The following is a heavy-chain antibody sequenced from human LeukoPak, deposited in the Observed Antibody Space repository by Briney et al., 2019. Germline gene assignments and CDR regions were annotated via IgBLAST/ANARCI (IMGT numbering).Heavy chain of an antibody. CDR1: GFTFSSYA. D-gene: IGHD2-8*01. CDR2: IKQDGSEK. V-gene: IGHV3-7*01. J-gene: IGHJ4*02. Sequence: GRSLRLSCAASGFTFSSYAMHWVRQAPGKGLEWVANIKQDGSEKYYVDSVKGRFTISRDNAKNSLYLQMNSLRAEDTAVYYCARDCYGVCYKGIDYWGQGTLVTVSS. CDR3: ARDCYGVCYKGIDY.